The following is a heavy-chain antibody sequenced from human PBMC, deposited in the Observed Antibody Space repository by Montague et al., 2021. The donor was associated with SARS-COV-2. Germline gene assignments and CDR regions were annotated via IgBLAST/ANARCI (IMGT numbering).Heavy chain of an antibody. CDR1: GGSISSYY. J-gene: IGHJ5*02. CDR3: ARDGSGSYYNVHQNWFDP. CDR2: IYYSGST. Sequence: SETLSLTCTVSGGSISSYYWSWIRQPPGKGLEWIGYIYYSGSTNYNPSLKSRVTISVDTSKNQFSLKLSSVTAADTAVYYCARDGSGSYYNVHQNWFDPWGQGTLVTASS. D-gene: IGHD3-10*01. V-gene: IGHV4-59*01.